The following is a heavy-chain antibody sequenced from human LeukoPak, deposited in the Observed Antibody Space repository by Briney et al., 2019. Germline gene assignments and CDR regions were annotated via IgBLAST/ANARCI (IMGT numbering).Heavy chain of an antibody. CDR2: ISGVGGST. CDR3: ARDSYYFDSSGHSNFDF. CDR1: GFTFSSYA. Sequence: GGSLRLSCAASGFTFSSYAMSWVRQAPGKGLEWVSVISGVGGSTYYADSVKGRFTISRDNSKSTLYLQMNSLRAEDTAVYYCARDSYYFDSSGHSNFDFWGQGTLVTVSS. D-gene: IGHD3-22*01. V-gene: IGHV3-23*01. J-gene: IGHJ4*02.